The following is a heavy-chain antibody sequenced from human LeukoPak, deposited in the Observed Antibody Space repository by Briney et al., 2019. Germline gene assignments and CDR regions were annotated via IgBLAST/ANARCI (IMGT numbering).Heavy chain of an antibody. Sequence: VASVKVSCKASGYTFTSYGISWVRQAPGQGLEWMGWISAYNGNTNYAQKLQGRVTMTTDTSTSTAYMELRSLRSDDTAVYYCARDTITMVRGVIVFDYWGQGTLVTVSS. D-gene: IGHD3-10*01. CDR2: ISAYNGNT. CDR3: ARDTITMVRGVIVFDY. J-gene: IGHJ4*02. V-gene: IGHV1-18*01. CDR1: GYTFTSYG.